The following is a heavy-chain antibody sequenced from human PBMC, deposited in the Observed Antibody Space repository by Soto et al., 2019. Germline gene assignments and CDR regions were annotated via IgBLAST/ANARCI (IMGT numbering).Heavy chain of an antibody. J-gene: IGHJ4*02. D-gene: IGHD2-15*01. Sequence: QVQLVESGGGVVQPGRSLRLSCAASGFTFNTYALHWVRQSPGKGLEWLTLISYDGTKKYYADSVRGRFTTSRDNSRNTLYLQMNSLRVEATAVYYCARAATVVGLDIWGQGTLVAVSS. CDR1: GFTFNTYA. CDR2: ISYDGTKK. V-gene: IGHV3-30-3*01. CDR3: ARAATVVGLDI.